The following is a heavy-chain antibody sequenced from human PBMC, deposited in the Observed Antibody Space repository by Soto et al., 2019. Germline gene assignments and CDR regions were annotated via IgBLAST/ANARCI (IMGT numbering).Heavy chain of an antibody. J-gene: IGHJ5*01. V-gene: IGHV1-69*13. Sequence: FSVKVSCKTSGYAFNVYYMQWVRQAPGQKIEWMGGIIPIFGTANYAQKFQGRVTITADESTSTAYIELSSLRSEDTAVYYCAGDPIVVAGIELFDSWGQGSLVTGSS. CDR2: IIPIFGTA. CDR1: GYAFNVYY. CDR3: AGDPIVVAGIELFDS. D-gene: IGHD6-19*01.